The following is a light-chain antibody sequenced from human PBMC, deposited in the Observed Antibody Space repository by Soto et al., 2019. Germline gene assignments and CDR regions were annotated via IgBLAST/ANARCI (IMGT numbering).Light chain of an antibody. J-gene: IGKJ1*01. V-gene: IGKV4-1*01. CDR2: WAS. Sequence: DMVMTQSPDSLAVSLGERATINCKSSQSVLHSSNDKNFLTWYQQKPGQPPKLLIYWASTRESGVPDRFSGSGSGTDFTLTISSLQAEDVAVYYCHQYYSAPWTFGQGTKVEIK. CDR3: HQYYSAPWT. CDR1: QSVLHSSNDKNF.